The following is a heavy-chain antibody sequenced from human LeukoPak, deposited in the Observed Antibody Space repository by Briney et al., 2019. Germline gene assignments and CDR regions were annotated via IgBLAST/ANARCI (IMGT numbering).Heavy chain of an antibody. D-gene: IGHD3-22*01. J-gene: IGHJ3*02. CDR3: ARGFWVSRDSSVYPAFDI. CDR2: IIPIFGTA. Sequence: ASVKVSCTASGGTFSSYAISWVRQAPGQGLEWMAGIIPIFGTANYAQKFQGRVTITTDESTSTAYVELSSLRSEDTGVYYCARGFWVSRDSSVYPAFDIWGQGTMVTVSS. CDR1: GGTFSSYA. V-gene: IGHV1-69*05.